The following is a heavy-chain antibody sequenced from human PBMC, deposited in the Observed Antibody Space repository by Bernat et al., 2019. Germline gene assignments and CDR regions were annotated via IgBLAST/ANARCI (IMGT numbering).Heavy chain of an antibody. J-gene: IGHJ6*02. V-gene: IGHV3-30*18. CDR1: GFTFSSYG. CDR3: AKDTGVVAATPYYYGMDV. CDR2: ISYDGSNK. Sequence: QVQLVESGGGVVQPGRSLRLSCAASGFTFSSYGMHWVRQAPGKGLEWVAVISYDGSNKYYANSVKGRFNISRDNSKNTLYLQMNSLRAEDTAVYYCAKDTGVVAATPYYYGMDVWGQGTTVTVSS. D-gene: IGHD2-15*01.